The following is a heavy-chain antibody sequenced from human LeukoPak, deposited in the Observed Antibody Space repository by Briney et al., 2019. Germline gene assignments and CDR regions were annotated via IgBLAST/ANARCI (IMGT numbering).Heavy chain of an antibody. CDR1: GGSISSYY. V-gene: IGHV4-59*06. CDR3: ARGTIAAAVDY. Sequence: PSETLSLTCTVSGGSISSYYWSWIRQHPGKGLEWIGYIYYSGSTYYNPSLKSRVTISVDTSKNQFSLKLSSVTAADTAVYYCARGTIAAAVDYWGQGTLVTVSS. D-gene: IGHD6-13*01. CDR2: IYYSGST. J-gene: IGHJ4*02.